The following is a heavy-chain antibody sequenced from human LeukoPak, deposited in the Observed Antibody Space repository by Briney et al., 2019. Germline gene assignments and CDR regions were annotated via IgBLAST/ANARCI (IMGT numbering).Heavy chain of an antibody. V-gene: IGHV5-51*01. CDR3: ARHFNPTYYYDSSGLSNWFDP. D-gene: IGHD3-22*01. CDR2: IYPGDSDT. CDR1: GYSFTSYW. Sequence: GESLKISCKGSGYSFTSYWIGWVRQMPGKGLEWMGIIYPGDSDTRYSPSFQGQVTISADKSISTAYLQWSSLKASDTAMYYCARHFNPTYYYDSSGLSNWFDPWGQGTLVTVSS. J-gene: IGHJ5*02.